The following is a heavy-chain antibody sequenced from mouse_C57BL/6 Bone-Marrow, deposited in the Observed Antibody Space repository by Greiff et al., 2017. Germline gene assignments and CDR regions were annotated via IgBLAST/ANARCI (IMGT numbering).Heavy chain of an antibody. CDR2: IYPRSGNT. Sequence: VQLQQSGAELARPGASVKLSCKASGYTFTSYGISWVKQRTGQGLEWIGEIYPRSGNTYYNEKFKGKATLTADKSSSTAYMELRSLTSEDSAVYFCAREGDYYGPARFAYWGQGTLVTVSA. V-gene: IGHV1-81*01. CDR1: GYTFTSYG. D-gene: IGHD1-1*01. CDR3: AREGDYYGPARFAY. J-gene: IGHJ3*01.